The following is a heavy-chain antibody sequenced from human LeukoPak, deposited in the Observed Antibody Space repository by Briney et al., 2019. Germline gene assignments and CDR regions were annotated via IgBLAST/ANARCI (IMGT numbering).Heavy chain of an antibody. CDR3: TTVPGWPGYDY. D-gene: IGHD2-15*01. Sequence: ASVKVSCKVSGYTLTELSMHWVRQAPVKGLEWMGGFDPEDGETIYAQKFQGRVTMTYDTSTDTAYMELSSLKTEDTAVYYCTTVPGWPGYDYWGQGTLVTVSS. CDR2: FDPEDGET. J-gene: IGHJ4*02. CDR1: GYTLTELS. V-gene: IGHV1-24*01.